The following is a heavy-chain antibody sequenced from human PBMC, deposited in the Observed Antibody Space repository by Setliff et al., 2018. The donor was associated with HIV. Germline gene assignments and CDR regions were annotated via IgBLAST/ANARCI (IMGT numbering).Heavy chain of an antibody. Sequence: PSETLSLTCTVYGGSLDGYYWSWIRQPPGKGLEWIGEINHSGSTNYNPSLKSRVTLSADTSKNQVSLRLRSVTAADTAVYYCAREPPHGGEYIRTTYYMDVWGKGTTVTVSS. CDR2: INHSGST. V-gene: IGHV4-34*01. D-gene: IGHD6-6*01. CDR1: GGSLDGYY. J-gene: IGHJ6*03. CDR3: AREPPHGGEYIRTTYYMDV.